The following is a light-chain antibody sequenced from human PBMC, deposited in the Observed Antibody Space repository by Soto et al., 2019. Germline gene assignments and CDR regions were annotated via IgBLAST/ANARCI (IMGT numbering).Light chain of an antibody. Sequence: EIVLTQSPGTLSLSPGERATLSCRASQSVSSNYVVWYQQKPGQAPRLLIHGASSRATGIPDRFSGSGSGTDFTPTISSLEAEDFAVYYCQQYGSSPPWTFGQGTKVVIK. CDR1: QSVSSNY. CDR2: GAS. J-gene: IGKJ1*01. V-gene: IGKV3-20*01. CDR3: QQYGSSPPWT.